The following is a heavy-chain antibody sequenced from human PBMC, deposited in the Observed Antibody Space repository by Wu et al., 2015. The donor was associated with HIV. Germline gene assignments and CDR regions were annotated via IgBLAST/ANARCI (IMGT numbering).Heavy chain of an antibody. D-gene: IGHD3-3*01. V-gene: IGHV1-69*12. CDR3: ARGYYDFWSGYPYAEYFQH. CDR2: IIPIFGTA. Sequence: QVQLVQSGAEVKKPGSSVKVSCKASGGTFSSYAISWVRQAPGQGLEWMGGIIPIFGTANYAQKFQGRVTITADESTSTAYMELSSLRSEDTAVYYCARGYYDFWSGYPYAEYFQHWGQGTLVTVSS. J-gene: IGHJ1*01. CDR1: GGTFSSYA.